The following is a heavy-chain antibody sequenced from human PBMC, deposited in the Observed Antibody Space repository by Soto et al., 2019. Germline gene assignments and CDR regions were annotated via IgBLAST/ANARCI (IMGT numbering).Heavy chain of an antibody. Sequence: SETLSLTCTVSGGSISSYYWSWIRQPPGKGLEWIGYIYYSGSTNYNPSLKSRVTISVDTSKNQFSLKLSSVTAADTAVYYCARGGDSSGYPSDAFDIWGQVTMVTVSS. V-gene: IGHV4-59*01. D-gene: IGHD3-22*01. CDR2: IYYSGST. CDR1: GGSISSYY. J-gene: IGHJ3*02. CDR3: ARGGDSSGYPSDAFDI.